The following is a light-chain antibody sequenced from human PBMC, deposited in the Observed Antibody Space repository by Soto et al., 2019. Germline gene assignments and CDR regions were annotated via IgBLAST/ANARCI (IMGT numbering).Light chain of an antibody. Sequence: EIVLTQSPATLSLSPGERATLSCRASQSVSIYLAWYQQRPGQTPRLLIYDISTRAAGIPARFSGSVFRTDYTLTNSNLEPEDSAVYYCQQRFAWPNSFGGGTKVQI. CDR3: QQRFAWPNS. CDR1: QSVSIY. J-gene: IGKJ4*01. CDR2: DIS. V-gene: IGKV3-11*01.